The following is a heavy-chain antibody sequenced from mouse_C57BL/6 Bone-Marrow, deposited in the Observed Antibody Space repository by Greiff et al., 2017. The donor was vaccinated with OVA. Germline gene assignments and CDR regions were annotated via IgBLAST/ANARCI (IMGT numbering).Heavy chain of an antibody. V-gene: IGHV1-63*01. J-gene: IGHJ3*01. CDR2: IYPGGGYT. D-gene: IGHD1-1*01. CDR3: ARDGHYGSSFAWFAY. CDR1: GYTFTNYW. Sequence: QVQLKESGAELVRPGTSVKMSCKASGYTFTNYWIGWAKQRPGHGLEWIGDIYPGGGYTNYNEKFKGKATLTADKSSSTAYMQFSSLTSEDSAIYYGARDGHYGSSFAWFAYWGQGTLVTVSA.